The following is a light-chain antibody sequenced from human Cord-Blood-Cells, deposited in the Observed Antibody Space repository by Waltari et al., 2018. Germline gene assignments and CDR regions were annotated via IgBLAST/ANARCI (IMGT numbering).Light chain of an antibody. CDR1: QSVLYSPNNKNY. CDR2: WAS. Sequence: DIVMTQSPDSLAVSLGERATINCKSSQSVLYSPNNKNYLAWYQQKPGQPPKLLIYWASTRESGVPDLFRGSGSGTDFTLTISSLQAEDVAVYDCQQYYSTLTFGGGTKVEIK. V-gene: IGKV4-1*01. CDR3: QQYYSTLT. J-gene: IGKJ4*01.